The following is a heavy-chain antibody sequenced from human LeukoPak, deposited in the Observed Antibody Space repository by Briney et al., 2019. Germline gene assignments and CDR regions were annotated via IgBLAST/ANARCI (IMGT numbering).Heavy chain of an antibody. CDR2: IYYSGST. Sequence: PPETLSLTCTVSGGSISSYYWSWIRQPPGKGLDWIGYIYYSGSTNYNPSLKSRVTISVDMSKNQFSLKLSSVTAADTAVYYCARRDSSSCIDYWGQGTLVTVSS. J-gene: IGHJ4*02. V-gene: IGHV4-59*08. CDR3: ARRDSSSCIDY. CDR1: GGSISSYY. D-gene: IGHD6-13*01.